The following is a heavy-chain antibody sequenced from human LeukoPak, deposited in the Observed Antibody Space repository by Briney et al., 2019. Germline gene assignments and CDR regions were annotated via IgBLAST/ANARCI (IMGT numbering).Heavy chain of an antibody. CDR1: GYTFTSYG. J-gene: IGHJ5*02. Sequence: ASVKVSCKASGYTFTSYGISWVRQAPGQGLEWMGWISAYNGNTNYAQKLQGRVTMTTDTSTSTAYMELRSLRSDDTAVYYCARDKDRQYYYGSGSRNWFDPWGQGTLVSVSS. CDR2: ISAYNGNT. CDR3: ARDKDRQYYYGSGSRNWFDP. D-gene: IGHD3-10*01. V-gene: IGHV1-18*01.